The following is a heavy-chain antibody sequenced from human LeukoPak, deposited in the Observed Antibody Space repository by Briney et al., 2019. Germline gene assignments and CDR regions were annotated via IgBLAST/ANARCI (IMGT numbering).Heavy chain of an antibody. CDR2: ISSCSSTI. Sequence: GGSLRLSCAASGFTFSSYSMNWVHQAPGKGLEWVSYISSCSSTIYYADSVKGRFTISRDNAKNSLYLQMNSLRAEDTAVYYCARDPYSSGWYPPVDWGQGTLVTVSS. V-gene: IGHV3-48*01. CDR1: GFTFSSYS. D-gene: IGHD6-19*01. CDR3: ARDPYSSGWYPPVD. J-gene: IGHJ4*02.